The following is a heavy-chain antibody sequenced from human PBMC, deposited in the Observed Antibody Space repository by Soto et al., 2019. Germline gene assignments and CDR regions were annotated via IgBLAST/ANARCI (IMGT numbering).Heavy chain of an antibody. Sequence: EVQLVESGGGLVKPGGSLRLSCAASGFTFSSYSMNWVRQAPGKGLEWVSCISSSSSSYRYYADSVKGRFTISRDNAKNSLYRQMNSLRAEDTAVYYCARDLNGYNGDYWGQGTLVTVSS. CDR3: ARDLNGYNGDY. J-gene: IGHJ4*02. V-gene: IGHV3-21*01. D-gene: IGHD5-12*01. CDR1: GFTFSSYS. CDR2: ISSSSSSYR.